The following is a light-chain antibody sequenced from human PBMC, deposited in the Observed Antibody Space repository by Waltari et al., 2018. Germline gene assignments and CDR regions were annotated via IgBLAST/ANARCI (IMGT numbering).Light chain of an antibody. V-gene: IGKV3-11*01. CDR1: QSVSSN. J-gene: IGKJ4*01. CDR2: DAS. Sequence: ENLLTQSPGSLSLSPGERATISCRASQSVSSNLACYQQKPGQVPSLLIYDASNRATGIPARFSGSGSGTDFILTISSLEPEDFAVYYCQQRTRSLTFGGGTKVEIK. CDR3: QQRTRSLT.